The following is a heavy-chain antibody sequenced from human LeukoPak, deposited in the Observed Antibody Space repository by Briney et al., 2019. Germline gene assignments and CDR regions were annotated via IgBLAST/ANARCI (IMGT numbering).Heavy chain of an antibody. CDR1: GFTFSGSA. CDR2: IRSKANSYAT. J-gene: IGHJ4*02. CDR3: TKRTNTAVDY. V-gene: IGHV3-73*01. Sequence: GGSLRLSCAASGFTFSGSAMHWVRQAPGKGLEWVCRIRSKANSYATAYAASVKGRFTISKDDSNNTAYLQMNSLKTKDTAVYYCTKRTNTAVDYWGQGTLVTVSS. D-gene: IGHD5-18*01.